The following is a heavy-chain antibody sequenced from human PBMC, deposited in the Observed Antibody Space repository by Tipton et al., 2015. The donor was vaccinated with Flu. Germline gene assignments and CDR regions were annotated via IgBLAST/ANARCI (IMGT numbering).Heavy chain of an antibody. CDR1: GYTFTTYA. V-gene: IGHV1-3*01. Sequence: QLVQSGAEVKKPGASVKVSCKASGYTFTTYAMHWVRQAPGQRLEWMGWINEGYGNTKYSQKFQGRVTITRDTSASTAYMELSSLRSEDTAVYYCARTLSMMVVPAAEFDYWGQGTLVTVSS. CDR2: INEGYGNT. D-gene: IGHD3-22*01. CDR3: ARTLSMMVVPAAEFDY. J-gene: IGHJ4*02.